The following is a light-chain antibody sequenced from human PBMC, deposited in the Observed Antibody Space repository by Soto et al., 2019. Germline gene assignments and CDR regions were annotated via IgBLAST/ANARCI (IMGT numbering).Light chain of an antibody. Sequence: QSVLTQPPSASGTPGQRVTISCSGSSSNIGSNYVYWYQQVPGTAPKLLIYRNDQRPSGVPDRFSGSKSGTSASLAISGLRSEDETDYYCAAWDFNPSDLVFGTGTKVTVL. J-gene: IGLJ1*01. V-gene: IGLV1-47*01. CDR1: SSNIGSNY. CDR3: AAWDFNPSDLV. CDR2: RND.